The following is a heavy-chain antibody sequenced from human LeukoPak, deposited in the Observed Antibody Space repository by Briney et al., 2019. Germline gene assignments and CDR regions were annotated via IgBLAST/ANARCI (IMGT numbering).Heavy chain of an antibody. CDR1: GLTFSNYA. CDR2: ISGSGGST. V-gene: IGHV3-23*01. D-gene: IGHD3-3*01. J-gene: IGHJ4*02. Sequence: GGSLRLSCAASGLTFSNYAISWPRQAPGEGLEGVSSISGSGGSTYYTDSVKGRFTISRDNSKNTLYLQMNSLRAEDTAVYYCAKLRYDFWSGYWAPFFDYWGQGTLVTVSS. CDR3: AKLRYDFWSGYWAPFFDY.